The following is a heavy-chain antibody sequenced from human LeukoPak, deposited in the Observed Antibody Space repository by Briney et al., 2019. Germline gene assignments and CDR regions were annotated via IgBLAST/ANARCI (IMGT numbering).Heavy chain of an antibody. J-gene: IGHJ4*02. CDR2: ISTSSTYI. Sequence: GGSLRLSCAASGFTFSSYSMSWVRQAPGKGLEWVSSISTSSTYIYYADSVKGRFTISRDNAKNSLYLQMNSLRAEDTAVYYCARDPPFIIGTTFFDYWGQGTLVTVSS. D-gene: IGHD1-20*01. V-gene: IGHV3-21*01. CDR1: GFTFSSYS. CDR3: ARDPPFIIGTTFFDY.